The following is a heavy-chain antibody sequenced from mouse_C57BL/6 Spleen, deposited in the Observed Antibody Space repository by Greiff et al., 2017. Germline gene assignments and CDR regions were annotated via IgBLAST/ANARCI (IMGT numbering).Heavy chain of an antibody. D-gene: IGHD1-1*01. V-gene: IGHV5-4*03. CDR3: ARAGSSYRYFDV. Sequence: DVKLVESGGGLVKPGGSLKLSCAASGFTFSSYAMSWVRQTPEKRLEWVATISDGGSYTYYPENVKGRFTISRDNAKNNLYLQMSHLKSEDTAMYYCARAGSSYRYFDVWGTGTTVTVSS. CDR2: ISDGGSYT. CDR1: GFTFSSYA. J-gene: IGHJ1*03.